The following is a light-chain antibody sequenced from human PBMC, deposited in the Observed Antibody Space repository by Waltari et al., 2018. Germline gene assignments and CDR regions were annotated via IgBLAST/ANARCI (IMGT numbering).Light chain of an antibody. Sequence: QSALTQPASVSGSPGQSITISCTGSSSDVGRNNFVSWYQQNPGKAPKLMIFDVTDRPSGVSDRFSGSKSGNTASLTISGLQPEDEADYYCSSHTTSSTLVFGGGTRVTVL. J-gene: IGLJ2*01. CDR2: DVT. CDR3: SSHTTSSTLV. CDR1: SSDVGRNNF. V-gene: IGLV2-14*03.